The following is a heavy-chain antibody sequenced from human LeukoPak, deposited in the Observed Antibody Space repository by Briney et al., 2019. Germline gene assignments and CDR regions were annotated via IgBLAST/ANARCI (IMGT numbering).Heavy chain of an antibody. V-gene: IGHV1-2*02. J-gene: IGHJ4*02. CDR3: TREPYYSGGSAYYS. Sequence: ASVKVSCKTSGYTFTGYYIHWIRQAHGQGLEYMGWINPDSGATNYVEKFQGRVSMARDTSISTAYMQLSRLRSDDTAVYYCTREPYYSGGSAYYSWGQGTLVTVSS. D-gene: IGHD3-22*01. CDR1: GYTFTGYY. CDR2: INPDSGAT.